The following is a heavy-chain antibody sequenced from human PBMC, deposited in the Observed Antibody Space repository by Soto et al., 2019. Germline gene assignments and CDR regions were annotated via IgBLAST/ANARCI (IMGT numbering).Heavy chain of an antibody. CDR3: ARDRILMVYAKVYYGMDV. Sequence: ASVKVSCKASGYTFTSYAMHWVRQAPGQRLEWMGWINAGNGNTKYSQKFQGRATITRDTSASTAYMELSSLRSEDTAVYYCARDRILMVYAKVYYGMDVWGQGTTVTVSS. CDR1: GYTFTSYA. CDR2: INAGNGNT. J-gene: IGHJ6*02. D-gene: IGHD2-8*01. V-gene: IGHV1-3*01.